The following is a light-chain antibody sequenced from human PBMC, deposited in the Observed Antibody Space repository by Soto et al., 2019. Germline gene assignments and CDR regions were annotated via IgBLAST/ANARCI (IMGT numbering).Light chain of an antibody. J-gene: IGKJ4*01. Sequence: EIVMTQSPATLSVSPGERATLSCRASQSVSSKLVWYQQKPGQAPRLLIYDTSTRATGIPARFSGSGSGTEFTLTISSLEPEDFGVYYCQVRGSGPPELTFGGGTKVDIK. CDR1: QSVSSK. V-gene: IGKV3-15*01. CDR2: DTS. CDR3: QVRGSGPPELT.